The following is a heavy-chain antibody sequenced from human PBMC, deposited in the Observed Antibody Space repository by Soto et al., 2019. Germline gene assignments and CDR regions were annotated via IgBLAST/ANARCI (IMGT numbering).Heavy chain of an antibody. J-gene: IGHJ6*02. CDR1: GYTFTNYD. V-gene: IGHV1-8*01. CDR3: ARVGPGYYFCMDV. CDR2: MNPNSGNT. Sequence: QVQLVQSGAEVKKPGASVKVSCTASGYTFTNYDIYWVRQATGQGLECVGWMNPNSGNTDYPQKFQGRVTMTRNTSISTAYMELTSLRSEDTAVYYCARVGPGYYFCMDVWGQGTTVTVSS.